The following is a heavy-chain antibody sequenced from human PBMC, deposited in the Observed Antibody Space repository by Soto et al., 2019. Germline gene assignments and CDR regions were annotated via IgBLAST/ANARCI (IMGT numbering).Heavy chain of an antibody. CDR2: IYHSGST. D-gene: IGHD4-17*01. J-gene: IGHJ4*02. CDR3: ARGGYGEFKDY. Sequence: QLQLQESGSGLVKPSQTLSLTCAVSGVSISSGGYSWSWIRQPPGKGLEWIGYIYHSGSTYYNPSLKSRVAISVDRSKNQFSLKLSSVIVADTAVYYCARGGYGEFKDYWGPVTMVTVS. CDR1: GVSISSGGYS. V-gene: IGHV4-30-2*01.